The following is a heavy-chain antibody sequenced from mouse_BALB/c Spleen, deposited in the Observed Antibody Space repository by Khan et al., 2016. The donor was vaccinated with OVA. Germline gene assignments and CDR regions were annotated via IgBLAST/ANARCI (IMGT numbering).Heavy chain of an antibody. Sequence: QVQLQQSGAELVKPGASVKLSCKASGYTFTSYYMYWVKQRPGQGLEWIGEINPSNGGTNFNEKFKSKATLTVDKYSRTAYMQLSSLTSEDSAVFHCTREMSTSVVARYFDVWVAGTTVTVSS. CDR3: TREMSTSVVARYFDV. J-gene: IGHJ1*01. D-gene: IGHD1-1*01. CDR1: GYTFTSYY. V-gene: IGHV1S81*02. CDR2: INPSNGGT.